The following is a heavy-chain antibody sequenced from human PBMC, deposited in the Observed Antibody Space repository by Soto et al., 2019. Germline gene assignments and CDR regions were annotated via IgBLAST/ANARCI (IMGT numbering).Heavy chain of an antibody. CDR2: ITASGGST. Sequence: PGGSLRLSCAASGFTFSSYAMSWVRQAPGKGLEWVSTITASGGSTYSAGSVKGRFTISRDNSKNTLYLQMNSLRAEDTAVYYCAKSPTMLRGVPYGMDVWGQGTTVTVSS. CDR3: AKSPTMLRGVPYGMDV. J-gene: IGHJ6*02. D-gene: IGHD3-10*01. V-gene: IGHV3-23*01. CDR1: GFTFSSYA.